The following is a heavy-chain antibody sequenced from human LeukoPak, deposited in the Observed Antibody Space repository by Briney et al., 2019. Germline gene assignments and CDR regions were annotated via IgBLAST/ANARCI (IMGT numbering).Heavy chain of an antibody. CDR2: IYYNGST. CDR3: ARERTRDVVVVAAVLHDAFDI. D-gene: IGHD2-15*01. Sequence: SETLSLTCTVSGYSMSSGYYGGWIRQPPGQGLEWIGSIYYNGSTYYNPSLKSRVTISGDTSKNQFSLKLSSVTAADTAVYYCARERTRDVVVVAAVLHDAFDIWGQGTMVTVSS. J-gene: IGHJ3*02. V-gene: IGHV4-38-2*02. CDR1: GYSMSSGYY.